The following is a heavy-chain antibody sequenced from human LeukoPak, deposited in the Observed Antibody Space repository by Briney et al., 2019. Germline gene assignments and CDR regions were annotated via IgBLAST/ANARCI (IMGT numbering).Heavy chain of an antibody. V-gene: IGHV4-34*01. Sequence: SETLSLTCAVYGGPFSGYYWSWIRQPPGKGLERIGEINHSGSTNYNPSLKSRVTISVDTSKNQFSLKLSSVTAADTAVYYCARVWRSTYYYDSSGYYYYNWFDPWGQGTLVTVSS. CDR1: GGPFSGYY. J-gene: IGHJ5*02. CDR3: ARVWRSTYYYDSSGYYYYNWFDP. D-gene: IGHD3-22*01. CDR2: INHSGST.